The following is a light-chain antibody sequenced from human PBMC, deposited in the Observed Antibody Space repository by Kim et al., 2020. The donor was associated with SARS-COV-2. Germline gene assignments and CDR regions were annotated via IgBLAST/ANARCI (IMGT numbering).Light chain of an antibody. V-gene: IGKV3-20*01. Sequence: SPGERSTRSCRASQSVSSSYLAWYQQKPAQAPRLLIYGSSSRATGIPDRFSGSGSGTDFTLTIIRLEPEDFAVYYCQQYGSSPLYSFGQGTKLEI. J-gene: IGKJ2*03. CDR2: GSS. CDR1: QSVSSSY. CDR3: QQYGSSPLYS.